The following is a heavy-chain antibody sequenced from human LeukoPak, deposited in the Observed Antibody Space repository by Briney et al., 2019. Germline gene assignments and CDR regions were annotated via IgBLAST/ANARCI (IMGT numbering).Heavy chain of an antibody. CDR3: ARGTYSSGWAANYDAFDI. J-gene: IGHJ3*02. CDR2: INPNSGGT. CDR1: GYTFTGYY. Sequence: GASVKVSCKASGYTFTGYYMHWVRQAPGQGLEWMGWINPNSGGTNYAQKFQGRVTMTRDTSISTAYMELGRLRSDDTAVYYCARGTYSSGWAANYDAFDIWGQGTMVTVSS. V-gene: IGHV1-2*02. D-gene: IGHD6-19*01.